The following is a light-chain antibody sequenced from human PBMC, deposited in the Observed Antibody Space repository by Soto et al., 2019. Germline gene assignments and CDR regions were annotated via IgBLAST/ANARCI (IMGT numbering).Light chain of an antibody. CDR3: QQRSSWPLT. J-gene: IGKJ4*01. CDR2: GAS. CDR1: RSVGDY. Sequence: VLTLSXVTLSLSQSEXXXXXXXVSRSVGDYLAWYQHKXGQSPRLLIYGASXRAKGIPARFSGSGSGTDFSLTITTLETDDFAVYYCQQRSSWPLTFGGRTKLDI. V-gene: IGKV3-11*01.